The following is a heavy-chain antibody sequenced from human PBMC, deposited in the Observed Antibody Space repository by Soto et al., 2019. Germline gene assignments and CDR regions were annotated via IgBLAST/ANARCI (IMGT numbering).Heavy chain of an antibody. CDR1: GLSVSNNH. D-gene: IGHD1-1*01. J-gene: IGHJ4*02. Sequence: VQLVESGGGLIQPGGSLRLSCAASGLSVSNNHMTRVRQAPGKGLEWVSLIHGGGSAYYADSVKGRFTISRDNSKNTLYLQMDSLRAEDTAIYYCAGRLTTAASLDYWGQGTLVTVSS. V-gene: IGHV3-53*01. CDR3: AGRLTTAASLDY. CDR2: IHGGGSA.